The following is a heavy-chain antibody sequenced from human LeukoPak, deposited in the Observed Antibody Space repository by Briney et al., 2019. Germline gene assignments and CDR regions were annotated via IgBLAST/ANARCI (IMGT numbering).Heavy chain of an antibody. CDR2: INSDGSNT. Sequence: GGSLRLSCAASGFTFSSYWMHWVRQAPGRGLVWVSRINSDGSNTTYADSVKGRFTISRDNAKNTLYLQMNSLRVEDTAVYYCATRAPSVGAPFDPWGQGTLVTVSS. V-gene: IGHV3-74*01. J-gene: IGHJ5*02. CDR3: ATRAPSVGAPFDP. D-gene: IGHD1-26*01. CDR1: GFTFSSYW.